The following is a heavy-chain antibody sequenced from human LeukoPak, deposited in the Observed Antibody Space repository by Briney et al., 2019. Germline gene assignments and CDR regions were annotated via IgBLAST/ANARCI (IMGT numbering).Heavy chain of an antibody. Sequence: PSETLSLTCAVYGGSFSGYFWSWIRQPPGKGLEWIREINHSGSTNYNPSLKSRVTISVDTSKNQFSLKLSSVTAADTAVYYCAFRSDYYDSSGYQTNDYWGQGTLVTVSS. V-gene: IGHV4-34*01. D-gene: IGHD3-22*01. CDR2: INHSGST. CDR1: GGSFSGYF. CDR3: AFRSDYYDSSGYQTNDY. J-gene: IGHJ4*02.